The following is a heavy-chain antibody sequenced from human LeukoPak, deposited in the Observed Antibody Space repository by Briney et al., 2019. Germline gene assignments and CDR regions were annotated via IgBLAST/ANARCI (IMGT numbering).Heavy chain of an antibody. J-gene: IGHJ5*02. CDR2: IYYSGST. CDR3: ARHVEEFDP. Sequence: SETLSLTCTVSGRSISSSSYYWGWIRQPPGKGLEWIGSIYYSGSTYYNPSLKSRVTISVDTSKNQFSLKLSSVTAADTAVYYCARHVEEFDPWGQGTLVTVSS. D-gene: IGHD5-24*01. CDR1: GRSISSSSYY. V-gene: IGHV4-39*01.